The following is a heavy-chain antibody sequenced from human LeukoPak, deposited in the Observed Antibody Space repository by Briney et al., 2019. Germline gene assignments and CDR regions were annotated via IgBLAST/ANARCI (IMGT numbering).Heavy chain of an antibody. CDR2: MHYSGSA. J-gene: IGHJ5*02. D-gene: IGHD6-6*01. V-gene: IGHV4-39*01. Sequence: SETLSLTCTFSGGSISSSSYYWGWIRQPPGKGLEWIGSMHYSGSASYNPPLKSRVTISVDTPKNQFSLRLTSVTAADTAVYYCARYSSSSGWFDPWGQGTLVTVSS. CDR3: ARYSSSSGWFDP. CDR1: GGSISSSSYY.